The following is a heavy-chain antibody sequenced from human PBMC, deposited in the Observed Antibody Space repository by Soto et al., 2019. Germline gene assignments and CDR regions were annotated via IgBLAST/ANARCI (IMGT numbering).Heavy chain of an antibody. D-gene: IGHD5-12*01. V-gene: IGHV3-15*01. CDR3: TTTGYDDYFDY. J-gene: IGHJ4*02. CDR1: GFTFNSVW. Sequence: GGSLRLSCAASGFTFNSVWMSWVRQAPGKGLEWVGRIRSNIDGGTTDYAAPVRGRFTISRDDSKDTLYLQLSSLKTDDTAVYYCTTTGYDDYFDYWGQGTLVTVSS. CDR2: IRSNIDGGTT.